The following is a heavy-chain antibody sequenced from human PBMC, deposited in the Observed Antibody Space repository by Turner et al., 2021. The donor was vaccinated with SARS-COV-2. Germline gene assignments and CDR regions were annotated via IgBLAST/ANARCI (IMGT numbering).Heavy chain of an antibody. Sequence: QLQLQASGPGLVKPSETLSLTCTVSGGSITSSTYYWGWIRQPPGKGLDWIGSIFSSGSTYYNPSLKSRVTISVDTSKNQFSLKLTSVTAADTAVYYCARSYHTYYFDYWGQGTLGTVSS. J-gene: IGHJ4*02. CDR1: GGSITSSTYY. V-gene: IGHV4-39*01. CDR3: ARSYHTYYFDY. CDR2: IFSSGST. D-gene: IGHD2-2*01.